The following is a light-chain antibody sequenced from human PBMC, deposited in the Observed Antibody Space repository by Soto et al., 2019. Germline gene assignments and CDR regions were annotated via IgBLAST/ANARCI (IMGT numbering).Light chain of an antibody. CDR1: QTISSN. CDR2: GAS. Sequence: ILMTQSPATLSVSPGERATLSCRASQTISSNLAWYQQKPGQAPRLLIYGASTRATGIPARFSGSGSGTEFTLTISSLQSEDFAVYYCQQYNNWPPRVTFGQGTKVEIK. J-gene: IGKJ1*01. CDR3: QQYNNWPPRVT. V-gene: IGKV3-15*01.